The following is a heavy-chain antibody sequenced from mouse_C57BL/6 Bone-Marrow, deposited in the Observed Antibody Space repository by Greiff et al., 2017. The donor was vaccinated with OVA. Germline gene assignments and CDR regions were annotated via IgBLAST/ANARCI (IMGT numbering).Heavy chain of an antibody. CDR1: GFTFTDYY. J-gene: IGHJ1*03. D-gene: IGHD2-3*01. V-gene: IGHV7-3*01. Sequence: EVKLMESGGGLVQPGGSLSLSCAASGFTFTDYYMSWVRQPPGKALEWLGFIRNKANGYTTEYSASVKGRFTISRDNSQSILYLQMNALRAEDSATYYCARYSGYCWYFGGWGTGTTVTVSS. CDR2: IRNKANGYTT. CDR3: ARYSGYCWYFGG.